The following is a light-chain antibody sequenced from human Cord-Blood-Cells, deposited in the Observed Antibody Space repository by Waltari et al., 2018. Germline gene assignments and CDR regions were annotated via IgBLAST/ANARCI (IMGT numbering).Light chain of an antibody. CDR1: QNLLHSNGYNY. V-gene: IGKV2-28*01. CDR3: MQALQTPPWT. Sequence: DIVMTQSPLSLPVTPGEPASISCRSSQNLLHSNGYNYLDWYLQKPGQSPHLLIYLGSNRASGVPDRFSGSGAGTEFTQKISRVEAEDVGVYYGMQALQTPPWTFGQGTKVEIK. J-gene: IGKJ1*01. CDR2: LGS.